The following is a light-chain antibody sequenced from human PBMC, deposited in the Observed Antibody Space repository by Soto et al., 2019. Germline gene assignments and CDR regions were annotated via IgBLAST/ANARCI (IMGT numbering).Light chain of an antibody. Sequence: QSALTQRASVSGSPGQSITISCTGTSSDVGGYNYVSWYQHHPGKAPKLMIYEVSNRPSGVSNRFSGSKSGNTASLTISGLQAEDEADYYCSSYTGSSTPVFGGGTKVTVL. V-gene: IGLV2-14*01. CDR1: SSDVGGYNY. CDR2: EVS. J-gene: IGLJ3*02. CDR3: SSYTGSSTPV.